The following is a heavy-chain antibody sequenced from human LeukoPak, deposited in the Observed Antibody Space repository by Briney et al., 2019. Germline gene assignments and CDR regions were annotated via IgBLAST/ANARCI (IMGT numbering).Heavy chain of an antibody. J-gene: IGHJ4*02. Sequence: PSETLSLTCTASGDSINTHTYYWGWIRQPPGKGLEWIGSIYYSGNTYYNPSLKSRVTISVDTSKNHFSLKLSSVTAADTAVYYCARSSLYYYGSGSYYNVWGQGTLVTVSS. V-gene: IGHV4-39*07. CDR2: IYYSGNT. D-gene: IGHD3-10*01. CDR3: ARSSLYYYGSGSYYNV. CDR1: GDSINTHTYY.